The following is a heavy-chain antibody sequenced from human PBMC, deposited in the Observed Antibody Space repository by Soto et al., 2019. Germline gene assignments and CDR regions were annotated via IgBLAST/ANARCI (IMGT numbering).Heavy chain of an antibody. CDR3: ATERAGTGGIGDY. CDR1: GYTFSGYY. D-gene: IGHD3-10*01. CDR2: INADTGGA. J-gene: IGHJ4*02. Sequence: ASVKVSCKTSGYTFSGYYLHWVRQAPGQGLEWMGCINADTGGANYAQRFQGRVTTTRDTSTTTAYMELSRLTSDDTAVYYCATERAGTGGIGDYWGQGTLVTVSS. V-gene: IGHV1-2*02.